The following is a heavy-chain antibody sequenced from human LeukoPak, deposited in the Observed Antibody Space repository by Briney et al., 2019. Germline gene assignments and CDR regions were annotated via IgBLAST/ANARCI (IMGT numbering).Heavy chain of an antibody. J-gene: IGHJ1*01. V-gene: IGHV3-53*01. CDR2: IYSGGST. D-gene: IGHD1-26*01. CDR1: GFTVSSNY. Sequence: PGGSLRLSCAASGFTVSSNYMSWVRQAPGKGLEWVSVIYSGGSTYYADSVKGRFTISRDNSKNTLHLQMNSLRAEDTAVYYCAREGVPRRATRPEYFQHWGQGTLVTVSS. CDR3: AREGVPRRATRPEYFQH.